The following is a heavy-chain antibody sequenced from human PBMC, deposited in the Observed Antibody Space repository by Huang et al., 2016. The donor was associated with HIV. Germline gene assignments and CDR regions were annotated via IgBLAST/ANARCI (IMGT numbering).Heavy chain of an antibody. Sequence: QVQLQESGPGLVKPSETLSLTCTVSGGSISTGNYAWSWIRQPAGKGLQWVGHLSTSGSANDNPSLKSRVTISLDTSKTQCSLKLSSVTAADSAVYYCARVESGYYDAFDIWGPGTTVTVSS. D-gene: IGHD3-3*01. J-gene: IGHJ3*02. CDR3: ARVESGYYDAFDI. CDR1: GGSISTGNYA. V-gene: IGHV4-61*09. CDR2: LSTSGSA.